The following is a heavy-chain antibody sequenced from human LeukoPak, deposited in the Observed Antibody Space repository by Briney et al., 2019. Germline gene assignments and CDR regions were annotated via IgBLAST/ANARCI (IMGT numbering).Heavy chain of an antibody. CDR2: IWYDGSNK. CDR1: GFTFSSYG. CDR3: ARAGYGDYCDY. J-gene: IGHJ4*02. D-gene: IGHD4-17*01. Sequence: GSLRLSCAASGFTFSSYGMHWVRQAPGKGLEWVAVIWYDGSNKYYADSVKGRFTISRDNSKNTLYLQVNSLRAEDTAVYYCARAGYGDYCDYWGQGTLVTVSS. V-gene: IGHV3-33*01.